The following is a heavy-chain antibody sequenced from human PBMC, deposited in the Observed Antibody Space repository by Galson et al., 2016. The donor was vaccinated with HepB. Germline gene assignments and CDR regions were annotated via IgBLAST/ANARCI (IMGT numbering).Heavy chain of an antibody. J-gene: IGHJ6*02. D-gene: IGHD5-12*01. CDR2: TYYRSKWYN. CDR3: ARVRSGYSGYANPYYYGMDV. V-gene: IGHV6-1*01. Sequence: CAISGDSVSSNSATWNWIRQSPSRGLEWLGRTYYRSKWYNDYALSVKSRITINPDTSKNQFSLQLNSATPEDTAVYYCARVRSGYSGYANPYYYGMDVWGRGSLVTVSS. CDR1: GDSVSSNSAT.